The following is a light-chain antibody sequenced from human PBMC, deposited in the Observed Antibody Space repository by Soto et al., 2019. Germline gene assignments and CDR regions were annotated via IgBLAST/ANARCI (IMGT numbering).Light chain of an antibody. CDR1: SSDVGAYKY. CDR2: EVS. CDR3: SSYSSSSNLFV. V-gene: IGLV2-14*01. Sequence: QSVLTQPASVSGSPGQSITISCTGTSSDVGAYKYVSWYQQHPGKAPKVMIYEVSNRPSGVYNRFSGSKSGNTASLTISGLQAEDEADYLCSSYSSSSNLFVLGTGTKV. J-gene: IGLJ1*01.